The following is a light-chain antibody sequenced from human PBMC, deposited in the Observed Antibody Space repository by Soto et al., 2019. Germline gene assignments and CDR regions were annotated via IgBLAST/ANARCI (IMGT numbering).Light chain of an antibody. CDR3: SSYTSTSTLYV. Sequence: QSALTQPASVSGSPGQSITISCAGTSSDVGGYKYVSWYQQNPGKAPKLIIYEVNSRPSGVSNRFSGSKSGNTASLTISGLQAEDEADYYCSSYTSTSTLYVFGSGT. J-gene: IGLJ1*01. V-gene: IGLV2-14*01. CDR2: EVN. CDR1: SSDVGGYKY.